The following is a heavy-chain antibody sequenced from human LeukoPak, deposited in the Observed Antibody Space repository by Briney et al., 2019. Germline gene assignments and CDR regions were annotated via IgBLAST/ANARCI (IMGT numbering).Heavy chain of an antibody. Sequence: SETLSLTCAVSGYSISSGYYWGWIRQPPGKGLEWIGSIYHSGSTYYNPSLKSRVTISVDTSKNQFSLKLGSVTAADTAVYYCARVGYSYGYFDYWGQGTLVTVSS. CDR2: IYHSGST. CDR3: ARVGYSYGYFDY. D-gene: IGHD5-18*01. V-gene: IGHV4-38-2*01. J-gene: IGHJ4*02. CDR1: GYSISSGYY.